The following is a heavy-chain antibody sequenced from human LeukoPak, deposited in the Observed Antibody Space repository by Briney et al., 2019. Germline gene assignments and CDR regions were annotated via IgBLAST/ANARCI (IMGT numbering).Heavy chain of an antibody. CDR2: INHSGST. Sequence: SETLSLACAVYGGSFSGYYWSWIRQPPGKGLEWIGEINHSGSTNFNPSLKSRVTISGDPSKNQFSLKLSSVTAADTAVYYCARFPPHSRAAAAGTLYHRGAFDIWGQGTMVTVSS. D-gene: IGHD6-13*01. CDR3: ARFPPHSRAAAAGTLYHRGAFDI. CDR1: GGSFSGYY. J-gene: IGHJ3*02. V-gene: IGHV4-34*01.